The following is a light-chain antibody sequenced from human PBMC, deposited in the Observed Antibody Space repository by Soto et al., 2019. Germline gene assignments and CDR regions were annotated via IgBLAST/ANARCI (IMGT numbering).Light chain of an antibody. Sequence: EVVFTQSPCTLSVSPGERVTLSCRASQSVGSRYLAWYQQKPGQAPRLLIYAASTRATGIPDRFSGSGSGTAFTLTITRLEPEDIAVYYCQYYGTSVFIFGGGTKVDIK. V-gene: IGKV3-20*01. CDR3: QYYGTSVFI. CDR2: AAS. CDR1: QSVGSRY. J-gene: IGKJ4*01.